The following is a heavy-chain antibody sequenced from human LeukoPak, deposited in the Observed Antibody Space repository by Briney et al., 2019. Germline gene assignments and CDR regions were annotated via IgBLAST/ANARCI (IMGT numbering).Heavy chain of an antibody. CDR2: IKQDESEK. D-gene: IGHD3-3*01. CDR3: AKASRGGDYDFWSGDEEYYYGMDV. J-gene: IGHJ6*02. V-gene: IGHV3-7*03. CDR1: GFTFSNYW. Sequence: GGSLRLSCAGSGFTFSNYWMTWVRQAPGKGPEGVANIKQDESEKYYGDSVKGRFTISRDNSKNTLYLQMNSLRAEDTAVYYCAKASRGGDYDFWSGDEEYYYGMDVWGQGTTVTVSS.